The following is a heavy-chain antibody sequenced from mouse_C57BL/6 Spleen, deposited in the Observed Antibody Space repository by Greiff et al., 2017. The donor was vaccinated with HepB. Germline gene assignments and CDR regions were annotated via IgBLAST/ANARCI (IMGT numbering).Heavy chain of an antibody. CDR3: ASLITTVVATDYFDY. Sequence: VMLVESGAELARPGASVKMSCKASGYTFTSYTMHWVKQRPGQGLEWIGYINPSSGYTKYNQKFKDKATLTADKSSSTAYMQLSSLTSEDSAVYYCASLITTVVATDYFDYWGQGTTLTVSS. CDR2: INPSSGYT. D-gene: IGHD1-1*01. J-gene: IGHJ2*01. CDR1: GYTFTSYT. V-gene: IGHV1-4*01.